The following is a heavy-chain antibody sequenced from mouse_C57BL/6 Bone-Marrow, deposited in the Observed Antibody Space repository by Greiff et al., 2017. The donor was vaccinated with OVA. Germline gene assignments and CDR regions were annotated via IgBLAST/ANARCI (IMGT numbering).Heavy chain of an antibody. Sequence: VQLQQSGPELVKPGASVKISCKASGYTFTDYYMNWVKQSHGKSLEWIGDINPNNGGTSYNQKFKGKATLTVDKSSSTAYMELRSLTSDDSAVYYCARPSYSVYYAMDYWGQGTSVTVSS. CDR2: INPNNGGT. J-gene: IGHJ4*01. CDR1: GYTFTDYY. D-gene: IGHD2-12*01. CDR3: ARPSYSVYYAMDY. V-gene: IGHV1-26*01.